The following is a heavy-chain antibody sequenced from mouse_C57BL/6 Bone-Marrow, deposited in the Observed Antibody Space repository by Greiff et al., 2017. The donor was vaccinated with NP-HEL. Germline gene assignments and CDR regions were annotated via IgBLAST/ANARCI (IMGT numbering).Heavy chain of an antibody. J-gene: IGHJ3*01. V-gene: IGHV1-63*01. CDR2: IYPGGGYT. CDR1: GYTFTNYW. Sequence: VMLVESGAELVRPGTSVKMSCKASGYTFTNYWIGWAKQRPGHGLEWIGDIYPGGGYTNYNEKFKGKATLTADKSSSTAYMQFSSLTSEDSAIYYCASSYYSNSAWFAYWGQGTLVTVSA. CDR3: ASSYYSNSAWFAY. D-gene: IGHD2-5*01.